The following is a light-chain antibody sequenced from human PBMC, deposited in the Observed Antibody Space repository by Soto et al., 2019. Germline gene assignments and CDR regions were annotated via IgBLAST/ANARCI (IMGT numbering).Light chain of an antibody. J-gene: IGLJ1*01. Sequence: QSVLTQPPSVSGAHGQRVTIFCTGSSSNIGAGYDVHWYQQLPGAAPKLLIYANNNRPSGVPDRFSGSKSDTSASLAITGLQAEDEADYYCQSYDSSLSRSYVFGTGTKVTVL. CDR3: QSYDSSLSRSYV. V-gene: IGLV1-40*01. CDR2: ANN. CDR1: SSNIGAGYD.